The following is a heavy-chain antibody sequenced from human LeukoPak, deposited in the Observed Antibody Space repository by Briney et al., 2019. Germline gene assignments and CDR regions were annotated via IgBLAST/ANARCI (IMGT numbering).Heavy chain of an antibody. Sequence: ASVKVSCKASGYTFTSYGISWVRQAPGQGLEWMGWISAYNGDTNYAQKLQGRVTMTTDTSTSTAYMELRSLRSDDTAVYYCARDQECDGSGYLYYFDYWGQGTLVTVSS. CDR2: ISAYNGDT. V-gene: IGHV1-18*01. D-gene: IGHD3-22*01. J-gene: IGHJ4*02. CDR1: GYTFTSYG. CDR3: ARDQECDGSGYLYYFDY.